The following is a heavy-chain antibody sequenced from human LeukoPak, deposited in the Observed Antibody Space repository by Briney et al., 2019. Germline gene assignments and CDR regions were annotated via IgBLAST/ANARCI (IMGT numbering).Heavy chain of an antibody. D-gene: IGHD2-21*02. CDR1: GFSLSTSGMR. Sequence: SGPALVKPTQTLTLTCTFSGFSLSTSGMRVRWIRQPPGKALEWLARIDWDDDKFYSTSLKTRLTISKDTSKNQVVLTMTNMDPVDTATYYCARTPYCGGDCYVDYWGQGTLVTVSS. V-gene: IGHV2-70*04. J-gene: IGHJ4*02. CDR3: ARTPYCGGDCYVDY. CDR2: IDWDDDK.